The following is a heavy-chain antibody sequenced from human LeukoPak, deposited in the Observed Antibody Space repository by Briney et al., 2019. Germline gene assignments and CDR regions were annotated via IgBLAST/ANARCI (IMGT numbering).Heavy chain of an antibody. CDR2: ISSSGESP. CDR3: AKKSRDGYNPFDY. J-gene: IGHJ4*02. V-gene: IGHV3-23*01. CDR1: GFTFSRYA. D-gene: IGHD5-24*01. Sequence: GGSLRLSCAASGFTFSRYAMSWVRQAPGKGLEWVCGISSSGESPYYADSVEGRFTISRDNSKSTLYLEINRLRAEDTAVYYCAKKSRDGYNPFDYLGQGTLVTVSS.